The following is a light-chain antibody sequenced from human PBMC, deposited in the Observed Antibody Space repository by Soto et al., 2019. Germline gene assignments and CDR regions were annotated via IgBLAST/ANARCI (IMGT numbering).Light chain of an antibody. V-gene: IGKV3-11*01. J-gene: IGKJ4*02. CDR3: QQRNGWPLT. CDR2: DAS. Sequence: EIGLTQSPATLSFSPGERATLSCRASQSVSNYLAWYQQKPGQPPRLLLYDASNRATGIPPRFSGSGSGTDFTLTNSRLEPDDFAVYYCQQRNGWPLTCGGGTKVQIK. CDR1: QSVSNY.